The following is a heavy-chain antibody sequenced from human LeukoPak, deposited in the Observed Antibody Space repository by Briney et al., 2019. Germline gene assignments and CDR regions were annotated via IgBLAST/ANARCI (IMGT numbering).Heavy chain of an antibody. CDR2: INWNGGST. D-gene: IGHD3-22*01. CDR3: ARAPADSSGYYSEYFDY. Sequence: PGGSLRLSCAASGFTFDDYGMSWVRQAPGKGLEWVSGINWNGGSTGYADSVKGRFTISRDNAKNSLYLQMNSLRAEDTAVYYCARAPADSSGYYSEYFDYWGQGTLVTVSS. V-gene: IGHV3-20*04. J-gene: IGHJ4*02. CDR1: GFTFDDYG.